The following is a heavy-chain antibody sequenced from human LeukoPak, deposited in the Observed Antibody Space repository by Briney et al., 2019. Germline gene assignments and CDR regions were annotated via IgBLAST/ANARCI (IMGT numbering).Heavy chain of an antibody. CDR2: IIPMFTTA. J-gene: IGHJ4*02. Sequence: SVKVSCKTSGVTFSSNAISWVRQAPGQGLEWMGGIIPMFTTANYAQKFQGRVTITADKSTSTAYMELTSLRSEDTAIYHCATSPFAGGTYDFWSGSLPDVWGQGTLVTVSS. V-gene: IGHV1-69*06. CDR3: ATSPFAGGTYDFWSGSLPDV. D-gene: IGHD3-3*01. CDR1: GVTFSSNA.